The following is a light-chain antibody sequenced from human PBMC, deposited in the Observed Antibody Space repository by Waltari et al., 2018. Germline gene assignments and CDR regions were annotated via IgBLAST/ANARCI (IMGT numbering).Light chain of an antibody. CDR3: QQNYRTPT. V-gene: IGKV1-39*01. Sequence: DVQVTQSPSSLSASVGDSVTITCRTSQDIDRYLILYSQKPGNAPQLRIYAASYLQSGVPSRFSGSGSGTDFSLTISSLQPEDFAVYYCQQNYRTPTFGGGTKVEVK. CDR2: AAS. CDR1: QDIDRY. J-gene: IGKJ4*01.